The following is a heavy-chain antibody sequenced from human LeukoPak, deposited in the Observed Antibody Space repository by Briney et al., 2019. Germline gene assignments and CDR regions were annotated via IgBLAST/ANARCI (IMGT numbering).Heavy chain of an antibody. V-gene: IGHV4-59*02. CDR3: ARGWASGSYYNY. CDR2: IYYSGST. CDR1: GGSVSSYY. J-gene: IGHJ4*02. D-gene: IGHD1-26*01. Sequence: MTSETLSLTCTASGGSVSSYYWNWIRQPPGKGLEWIGYIYYSGSTNYNPSLRRRVTISVDTSKNQFSLKLSSVTAADTAVYYCARGWASGSYYNYWGQGTLVTVSS.